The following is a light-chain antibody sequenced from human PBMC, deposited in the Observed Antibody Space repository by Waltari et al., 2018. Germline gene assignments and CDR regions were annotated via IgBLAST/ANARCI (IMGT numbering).Light chain of an antibody. CDR1: QSVGTY. CDR2: DSS. CDR3: QQRYKWPLT. V-gene: IGKV3-11*01. Sequence: EIVLTQSPATLSLSPGERATLSCRASQSVGTYLAWYQQRPGQPPRLLIYDSSSRATGSPARFSGSGSETDFTLTISSLEPEDFAVYYCQQRYKWPLTFGGGSKVEI. J-gene: IGKJ4*01.